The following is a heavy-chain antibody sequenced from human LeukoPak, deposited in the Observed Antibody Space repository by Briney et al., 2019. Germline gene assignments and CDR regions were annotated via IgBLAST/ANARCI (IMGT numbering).Heavy chain of an antibody. CDR1: GFTFSNHW. Sequence: QPGGSLRLSCAASGFTFSNHWMMWVRQAPGKGLEWVANIKEDGNEKYYVESVRGRFSISRDNTEKSVYLQLNSLTDKDTAVYYCARYPMDVWGQGTTVTVSS. J-gene: IGHJ6*02. CDR2: IKEDGNEK. V-gene: IGHV3-7*01. CDR3: ARYPMDV.